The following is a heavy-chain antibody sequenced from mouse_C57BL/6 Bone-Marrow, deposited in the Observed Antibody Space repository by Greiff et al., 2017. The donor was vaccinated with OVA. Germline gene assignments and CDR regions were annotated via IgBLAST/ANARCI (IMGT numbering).Heavy chain of an antibody. J-gene: IGHJ4*01. CDR2: ISSGGSYT. D-gene: IGHD1-1*01. V-gene: IGHV5-6*01. CDR3: ARYYYGRLCAMDY. CDR1: GFTFSSYG. Sequence: EVKLLESGGDLVKPGGSLKLSCAASGFTFSSYGMSWVRQTPDKRLEWVATISSGGSYTYYTDSVKGRFTLSRDNAKNTLYLQMSSLKSEDTAVDYGARYYYGRLCAMDYWGQGTSVTVSS.